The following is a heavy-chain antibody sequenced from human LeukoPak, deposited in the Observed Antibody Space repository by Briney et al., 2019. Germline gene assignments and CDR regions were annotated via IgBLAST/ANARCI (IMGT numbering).Heavy chain of an antibody. CDR2: ISSSSSYI. J-gene: IGHJ4*02. CDR1: GFTFSSYS. CDR3: ARDAPGNTALDY. V-gene: IGHV3-21*01. Sequence: GGSLRLSCAASGFTFSSYSMNWVHQAPGKGLEWVSSISSSSSYIYYADSVRGRFTISRDNAKNTLYLQMNSLRAEDAAVYYCARDAPGNTALDYWGQGTLVTVSS. D-gene: IGHD5-18*01.